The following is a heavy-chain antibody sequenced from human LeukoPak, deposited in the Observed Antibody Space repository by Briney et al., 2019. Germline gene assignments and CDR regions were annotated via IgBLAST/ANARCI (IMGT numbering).Heavy chain of an antibody. Sequence: GGSLRLSCAAPGFTFSSYAMSWVRQAPGKGLEWVSAISGSGGSTYYADSVKGRFTISRDNSKNTLYLQMNSLRAEDTAVYYCAKESKMVRGVTHAYYFDYWGQGTLVTVSS. CDR2: ISGSGGST. CDR1: GFTFSSYA. CDR3: AKESKMVRGVTHAYYFDY. V-gene: IGHV3-23*01. J-gene: IGHJ4*02. D-gene: IGHD3-10*01.